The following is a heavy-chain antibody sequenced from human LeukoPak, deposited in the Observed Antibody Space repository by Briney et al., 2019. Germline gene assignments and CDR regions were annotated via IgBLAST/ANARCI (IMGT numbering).Heavy chain of an antibody. J-gene: IGHJ5*02. CDR3: VKAPNYYGSGSYYNNWFDP. D-gene: IGHD3-10*01. Sequence: GGSLRLSCAASGFAFSSYAIRWVRQAPGKGLEWVSSISSGGGRTYYADSVKGRFTISRDNSKNTLYLQMDSLRAEDTAVYYCVKAPNYYGSGSYYNNWFDPWGQGTLVTVSS. CDR2: ISSGGGRT. CDR1: GFAFSSYA. V-gene: IGHV3-23*01.